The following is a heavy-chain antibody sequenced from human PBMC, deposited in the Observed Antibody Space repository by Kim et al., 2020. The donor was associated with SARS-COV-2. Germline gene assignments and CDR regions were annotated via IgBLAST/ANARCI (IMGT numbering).Heavy chain of an antibody. J-gene: IGHJ6*02. D-gene: IGHD2-15*01. V-gene: IGHV1-8*01. CDR3: ARAGYYSGGSCYLSV. Sequence: QKFQGRVTMTRNTSISTAYMELSSLRSEDTAVYYCARAGYYSGGSCYLSVWGQGTTVTVSS.